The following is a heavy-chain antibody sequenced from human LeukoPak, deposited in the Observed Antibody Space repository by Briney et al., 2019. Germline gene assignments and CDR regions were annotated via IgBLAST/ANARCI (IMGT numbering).Heavy chain of an antibody. D-gene: IGHD3-10*01. J-gene: IGHJ5*02. CDR2: ISPSGGST. CDR1: GYTFTSNY. V-gene: IGHV1-46*01. CDR3: ARDNSVRNEAWWFNP. Sequence: RGASVKVSCRAFGYTFTSNYMHWVRQAPGQGPEWMGVISPSGGSTTYAQKFQGRVTLTRDMSTSTDYLELSSLRSEDTAVYYCARDNSVRNEAWWFNPWGQGTLVTVSS.